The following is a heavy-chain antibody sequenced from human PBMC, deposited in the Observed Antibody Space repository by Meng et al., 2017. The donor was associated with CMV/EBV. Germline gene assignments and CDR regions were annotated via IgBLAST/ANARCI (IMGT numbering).Heavy chain of an antibody. CDR2: ISGSGGRT. CDR3: AKALTVTTFFDY. CDR1: GFTFSSYA. J-gene: IGHJ4*02. D-gene: IGHD4-17*01. Sequence: SGAASGFTFSSYAMSWVRKAQGKGLEWVSAISGSGGRTYYAESVKGRFTISRDNSKNTLYLQMNSLRAEDTAVYYCAKALTVTTFFDYWGQGTLVTVSS. V-gene: IGHV3-23*01.